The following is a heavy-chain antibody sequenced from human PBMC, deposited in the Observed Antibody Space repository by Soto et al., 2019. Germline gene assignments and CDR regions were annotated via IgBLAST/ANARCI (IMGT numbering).Heavy chain of an antibody. D-gene: IGHD2-2*01. CDR3: ARGGSGSTSSPEAFDI. Sequence: EASVKVSCKASGYTFISRYIHWVRQAPGQGLEWMGIINPSGGSTTYAQKFQGRVTMTRDTSTSTVYMELSSPRSEDTAVYYCARGGSGSTSSPEAFDIWGQGTLVTVSS. CDR1: GYTFISRY. CDR2: INPSGGST. J-gene: IGHJ3*02. V-gene: IGHV1-46*01.